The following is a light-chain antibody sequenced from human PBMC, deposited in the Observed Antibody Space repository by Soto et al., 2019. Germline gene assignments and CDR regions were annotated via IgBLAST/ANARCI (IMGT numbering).Light chain of an antibody. CDR2: DVS. CDR3: SSYTSSSTLT. J-gene: IGLJ2*01. Sequence: QSVLTQPASVSGSPGQSINISCTGTSSDVGGYNYVSWYQQHPGKAPKLMIYDVSNRPSGVSNRFSGSKSGNTASLTISGLQAEDEADYYCSSYTSSSTLTFGGGTQLTVL. CDR1: SSDVGGYNY. V-gene: IGLV2-14*01.